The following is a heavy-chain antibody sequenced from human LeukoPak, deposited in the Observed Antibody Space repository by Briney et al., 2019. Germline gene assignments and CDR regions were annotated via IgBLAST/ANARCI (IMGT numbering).Heavy chain of an antibody. CDR2: IYYSGST. J-gene: IGHJ6*03. V-gene: IGHV4-30-4*08. D-gene: IGHD2-2*01. CDR1: GGSISSGDYY. CDR3: AREKIVVVPTAAYYMDV. Sequence: KPSQTLTLTCTVSGGSISSGDYYWSWIRQPPGKGLEWIGYIYYSGSTYYKPSLKSRVTISGDTSKNQFSLKLSSGTAADTAVYYCAREKIVVVPTAAYYMDVWGKGTTVTVSS.